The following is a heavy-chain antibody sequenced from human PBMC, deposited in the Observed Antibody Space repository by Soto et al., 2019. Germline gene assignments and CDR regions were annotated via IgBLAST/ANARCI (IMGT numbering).Heavy chain of an antibody. CDR2: INPSGGGT. CDR3: AREVERGYSYGYLEY. CDR1: GYTFTSYY. D-gene: IGHD5-18*01. Sequence: QVQLVQSGAEVKKPGASVKVSCKASGYTFTSYYMHWVRQAPGQGLEWMGIINPSGGGTSYTQKFQGRDTMTRDTSTSTVYMELSSLRSEDTAVYYCAREVERGYSYGYLEYWGQGTLVTVSS. J-gene: IGHJ4*02. V-gene: IGHV1-46*01.